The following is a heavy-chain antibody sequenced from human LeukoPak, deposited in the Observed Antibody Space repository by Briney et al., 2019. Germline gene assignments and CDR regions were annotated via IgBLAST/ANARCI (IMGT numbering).Heavy chain of an antibody. CDR1: GYTFTSYY. V-gene: IGHV1-46*01. D-gene: IGHD2-8*01. J-gene: IGHJ4*02. CDR2: INPSGGST. Sequence: ASVKVSCKASGYTFTSYYMHWVRQAPGQGLEWMGIINPSGGSTSYAQKFQGRVTMTRNTSTSTVYMELSSLRSEDTAVYYCATAPNGGNDYWGQGTLVTASS. CDR3: ATAPNGGNDY.